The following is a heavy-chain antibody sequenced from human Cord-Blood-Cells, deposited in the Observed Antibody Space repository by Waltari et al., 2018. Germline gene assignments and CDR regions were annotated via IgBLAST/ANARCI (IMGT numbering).Heavy chain of an antibody. J-gene: IGHJ5*02. CDR2: IIPIFGTA. CDR1: GGPFSSYA. V-gene: IGHV1-69*12. Sequence: QVQLVQSGAEVKKPGSSVKVPCKASGGPFSSYASSWVRPAPGQGLEWMGGIIPIFGTANYAQKFQGRVTITADESTSTAYMELSSMRSEDTAVYYCARDAPIWFDPWGQGTLVTVSS. CDR3: ARDAPIWFDP.